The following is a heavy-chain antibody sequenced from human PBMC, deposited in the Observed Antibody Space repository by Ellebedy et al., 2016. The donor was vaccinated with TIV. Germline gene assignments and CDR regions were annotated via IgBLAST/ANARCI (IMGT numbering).Heavy chain of an antibody. J-gene: IGHJ4*02. CDR3: ATGARSEGGY. D-gene: IGHD2-15*01. CDR2: ISSYSSDI. Sequence: PGGSLRLSCAASGFSFSSYTFNWVRQAPGKWLEWVSSISSYSSDIYYVDSVRGRFTISRESAKNPFYLQMNSLTAEDTAFYYCATGARSEGGYWGQGTLVTVSS. CDR1: GFSFSSYT. V-gene: IGHV3-21*01.